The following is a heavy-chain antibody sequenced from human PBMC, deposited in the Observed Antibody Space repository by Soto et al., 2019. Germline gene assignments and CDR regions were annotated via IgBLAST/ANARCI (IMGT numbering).Heavy chain of an antibody. J-gene: IGHJ6*02. V-gene: IGHV1-46*01. D-gene: IGHD5-18*01. CDR1: GYTFPTYY. CDR3: ARGGDSDVYSYYYGMDV. CDR2: INPNGGSR. Sequence: SVKVSCKASGYTFPTYYIHWLRQAPGRGLEWVGIINPNGGSRSYAQKFQGRVTMTRDTFTDTAYLEVSSLRSEDTAVYYCARGGDSDVYSYYYGMDVWG.